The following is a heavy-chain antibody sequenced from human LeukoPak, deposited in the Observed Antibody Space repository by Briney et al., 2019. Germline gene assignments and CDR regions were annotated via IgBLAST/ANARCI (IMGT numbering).Heavy chain of an antibody. CDR1: GYTFTSYD. CDR3: AREGTYSSGWYGGFYYYYGMDV. CDR2: MNPNSGNT. Sequence: ASVKVSCKASGYTFTSYDINWVRQATGQGLEWMGWMNPNSGNTGYAQKLQGRVTMTRNTSISTAYMELSSLRSEDTAVYYCAREGTYSSGWYGGFYYYYGMDVWGQGTTVTVSS. V-gene: IGHV1-8*01. J-gene: IGHJ6*02. D-gene: IGHD6-19*01.